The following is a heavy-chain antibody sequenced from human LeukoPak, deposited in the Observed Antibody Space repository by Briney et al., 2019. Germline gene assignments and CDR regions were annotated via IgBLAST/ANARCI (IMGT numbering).Heavy chain of an antibody. Sequence: GGSLRLSCAASGFTFYNYWLTWVRQAPGKGLEWVANIKQDGSEKYYVDSAKGRFTISRDNAKNSLYLQMNSLRAEDTAVYYCARDRTYHYDSSGFPRPTYFDYWGQGTLVTVSS. V-gene: IGHV3-7*01. CDR2: IKQDGSEK. CDR1: GFTFYNYW. CDR3: ARDRTYHYDSSGFPRPTYFDY. J-gene: IGHJ4*02. D-gene: IGHD3-22*01.